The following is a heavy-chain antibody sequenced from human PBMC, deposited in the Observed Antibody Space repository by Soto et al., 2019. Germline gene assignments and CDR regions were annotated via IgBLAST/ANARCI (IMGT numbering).Heavy chain of an antibody. Sequence: PVGSLRLSFGPPESTSIRCRRHWGRQGRGKGLVWVSHINSDGSSTTSAYSVRGRFTISRDNAKNTVYLQMNSLRAEDTAVYYCETDGSYAQHVWGQGTTVTVSS. V-gene: IGHV3-74*03. CDR3: ETDGSYAQHV. J-gene: IGHJ6*02. CDR1: ESTSIRCR. D-gene: IGHD3-16*01. CDR2: INSDGSST.